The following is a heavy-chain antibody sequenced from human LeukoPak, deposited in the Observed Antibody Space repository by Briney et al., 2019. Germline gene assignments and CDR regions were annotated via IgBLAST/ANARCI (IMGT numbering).Heavy chain of an antibody. CDR3: ARVQTYYDFWSGYFGFDP. CDR2: IIPIFGTA. D-gene: IGHD3-3*01. CDR1: GGTFSSYA. J-gene: IGHJ5*02. V-gene: IGHV1-69*05. Sequence: GASVKVSCKASGGTFSSYAISWVRQAPGQGLEWMGGIIPIFGTANYAQKLQGRVTMTTDTSTSTAYMELRSLRSDDTAVYYCARVQTYYDFWSGYFGFDPWGQGTLVTVSS.